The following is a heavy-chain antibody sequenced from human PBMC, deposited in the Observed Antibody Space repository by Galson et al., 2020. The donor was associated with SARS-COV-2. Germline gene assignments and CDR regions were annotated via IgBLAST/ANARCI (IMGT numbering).Heavy chain of an antibody. CDR1: GFIFSDYA. Sequence: GGSLRLSCSASGFIFSDYAMHWVRQAPGKGLEYVSAISSNGGTSFYADSVNGRFTMSRDNSKNMFYLQMTALRLEDTGFYYCLSYSSTRQNHWGQVTLVTVSS. J-gene: IGHJ5*02. D-gene: IGHD2-2*01. V-gene: IGHV3-64D*06. CDR2: ISSNGGTS. CDR3: LSYSSTRQNH.